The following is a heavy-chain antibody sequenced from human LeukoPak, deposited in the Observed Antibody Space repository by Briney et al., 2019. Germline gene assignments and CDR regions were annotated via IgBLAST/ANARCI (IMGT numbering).Heavy chain of an antibody. D-gene: IGHD3-10*01. CDR2: IYYSGST. CDR1: GGSISSGDYY. Sequence: PSETLSLTCTVSGGSISSGDYYWSWIRQPPGKGLEWVGYIYYSGSTYYNPSLKSRVTISVDTSKNQFSLKLSSVTAADTAVYYCARQGFMVRGVIDIWGQGTMVTVSS. J-gene: IGHJ3*02. CDR3: ARQGFMVRGVIDI. V-gene: IGHV4-30-4*01.